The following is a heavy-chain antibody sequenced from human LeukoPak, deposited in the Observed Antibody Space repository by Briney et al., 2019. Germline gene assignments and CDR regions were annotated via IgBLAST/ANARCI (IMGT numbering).Heavy chain of an antibody. Sequence: SETLSLTCTVSGGSISNYYWSGIRQPPGKGLEWVGYIYYSGSTNYNPSLKRRVTISVDTSKKQFSLKLSSVTAADTAVYYCARDLGSMVRGYFGIDYWGQGSLVTVSS. CDR2: IYYSGST. CDR3: ARDLGSMVRGYFGIDY. V-gene: IGHV4-59*01. CDR1: GGSISNYY. J-gene: IGHJ4*02. D-gene: IGHD3-10*01.